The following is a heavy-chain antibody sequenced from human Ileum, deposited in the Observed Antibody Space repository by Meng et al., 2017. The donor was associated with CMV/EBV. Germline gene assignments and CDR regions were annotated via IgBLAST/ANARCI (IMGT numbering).Heavy chain of an antibody. CDR1: GFIFRDYP. D-gene: IGHD6-6*01. Sequence: VDCVGALVPPGGSLRLSCVGSGFIFRDYPMHWVRQAPGEGLLWLSRVSPDGTFITYVDSVKGRFSVSRDNAKNTLYLQMNSLRVEDTAAYYCARDVSSIGDYWGQGTLVTVSS. CDR2: VSPDGTFI. V-gene: IGHV3-74*03. CDR3: ARDVSSIGDY. J-gene: IGHJ4*02.